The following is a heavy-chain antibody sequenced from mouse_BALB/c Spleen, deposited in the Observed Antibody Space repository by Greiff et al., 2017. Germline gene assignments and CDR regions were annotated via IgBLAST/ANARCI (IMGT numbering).Heavy chain of an antibody. CDR1: GYTFTDYN. J-gene: IGHJ2*01. V-gene: IGHV1S29*02. CDR3: ARPSFDY. CDR2: IYPYNGGT. Sequence: VQLQQSGPELVKPGASVKISCKASGYTFTDYNMHWVKQSHGKSLEWIGYIYPYNGGTGYNQKFKSKATLTVYNYSSTAHMELRSLTSEDSAVYYCARPSFDYWGQGTTLTVSS.